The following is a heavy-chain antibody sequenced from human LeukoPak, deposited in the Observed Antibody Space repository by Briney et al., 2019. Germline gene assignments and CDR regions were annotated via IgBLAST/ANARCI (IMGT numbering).Heavy chain of an antibody. CDR2: IYYSGST. D-gene: IGHD5-24*01. CDR3: ARRRAEMATSPFDY. V-gene: IGHV4-39*01. Sequence: SETLSLTCTVSGGSIGSSSYYWGWIRQPPGKGLEWIGSIYYSGSTYYNPSLKSRVTISVDTSKNQFSLKLSSVTAADTAVYYCARRRAEMATSPFDYWGQGTLVTVSS. CDR1: GGSIGSSSYY. J-gene: IGHJ4*02.